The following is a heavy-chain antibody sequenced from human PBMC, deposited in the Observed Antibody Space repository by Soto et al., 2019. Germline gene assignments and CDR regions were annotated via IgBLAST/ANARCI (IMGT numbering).Heavy chain of an antibody. CDR2: IYYSGST. CDR1: GGSISSGDYY. Sequence: QVQLQESGPGLVKPSQTLSLTCTVSGGSISSGDYYWSWIRQPPGKGLEWIGYIYYSGSTYYNPSLKGRVTISVDTSKNQFSLKLSSVTAADTAVYYCARDRRDTAMVTGYYYYGMDVWGQGTTVTVSS. CDR3: ARDRRDTAMVTGYYYYGMDV. D-gene: IGHD5-18*01. J-gene: IGHJ6*02. V-gene: IGHV4-30-4*01.